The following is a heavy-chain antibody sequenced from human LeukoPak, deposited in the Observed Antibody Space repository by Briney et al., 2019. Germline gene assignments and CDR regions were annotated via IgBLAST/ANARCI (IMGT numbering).Heavy chain of an antibody. CDR3: ARANNYYDSSGYYLFDY. D-gene: IGHD3-22*01. V-gene: IGHV3-11*06. J-gene: IGHJ4*02. CDR1: GFTFSDYY. CDR2: ISSSSSYT. Sequence: PGGSLRLSCAASGFTFSDYYMSWIRQAPGKGLEWVSYISSSSSYTNYADSVKGRFTISRDNAKNTLYLQMNSLRAEDTAVYYCARANNYYDSSGYYLFDYWGLGTLVTVSS.